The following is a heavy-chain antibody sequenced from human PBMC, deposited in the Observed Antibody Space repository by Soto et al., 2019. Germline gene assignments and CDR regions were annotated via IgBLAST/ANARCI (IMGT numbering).Heavy chain of an antibody. CDR1: GGTFSSYA. CDR2: IIPIFGTA. D-gene: IGHD6-19*01. CDR3: ARVRREGIAVPDLTQPGDY. J-gene: IGHJ4*02. Sequence: QVQLVQSGAEVKKPGSSVKVSCKASGGTFSSYAISWVRQAPGQGLEWMGGIIPIFGTANYAQKFQGRVTITADESTSTAYMELSSLRSEDTAVYYCARVRREGIAVPDLTQPGDYWGQGTLVTVSS. V-gene: IGHV1-69*01.